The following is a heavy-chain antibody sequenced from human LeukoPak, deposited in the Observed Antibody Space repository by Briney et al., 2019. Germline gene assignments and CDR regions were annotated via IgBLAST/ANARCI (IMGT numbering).Heavy chain of an antibody. CDR2: ISDQT. J-gene: IGHJ5*02. CDR1: GFTFSSYA. D-gene: IGHD3-10*01. Sequence: PGGSLRLSCAASGFTFSSYAMSWVRQAPGKGLEWVSVISDQTYYADSVRGRFTISRDDYKNTLFLQMNSLRIEDSAIYFCAKGVRWFDPGGQGTLVTVSS. CDR3: AKGVRWFDP. V-gene: IGHV3-23*01.